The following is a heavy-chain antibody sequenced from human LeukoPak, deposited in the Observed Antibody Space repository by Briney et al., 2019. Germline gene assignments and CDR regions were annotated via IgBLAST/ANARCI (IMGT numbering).Heavy chain of an antibody. J-gene: IGHJ4*02. D-gene: IGHD3-22*01. CDR1: GYTFTSYD. V-gene: IGHV1-8*01. Sequence: ASVKVSCKASGYTFTSYDINWVRQATGQGLEWKGWMNPNSGNTGYAQKFQGRVTMTRNTSISTAYMELSSLRSEDTAVYYCARGRPLLWYYDSSGYPLDYWGQGTLVTVSS. CDR2: MNPNSGNT. CDR3: ARGRPLLWYYDSSGYPLDY.